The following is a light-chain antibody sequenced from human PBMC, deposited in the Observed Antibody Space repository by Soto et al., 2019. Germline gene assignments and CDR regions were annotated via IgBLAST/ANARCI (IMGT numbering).Light chain of an antibody. CDR1: SSNIGSNT. CDR3: AAWDDCLNGYV. CDR2: SNN. V-gene: IGLV1-44*01. Sequence: QSVLTQPPSASGTPGQRVTIPCSGSSSNIGSNTVNWYQQLPGTAPKLLIYSNNQRPSGVPDRFSGSKSGTSASLAISGLQSEDEADYYCAAWDDCLNGYVFGTGTKVTVL. J-gene: IGLJ1*01.